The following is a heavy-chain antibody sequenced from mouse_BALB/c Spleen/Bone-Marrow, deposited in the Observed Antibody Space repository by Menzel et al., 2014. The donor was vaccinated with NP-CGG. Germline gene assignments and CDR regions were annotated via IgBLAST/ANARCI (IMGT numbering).Heavy chain of an antibody. V-gene: IGHV3-6*02. D-gene: IGHD4-1*01. CDR3: ARGTGTDFDV. J-gene: IGHJ1*01. CDR1: GFSITSGYY. CDR2: ITYDGSN. Sequence: VQLQQSGPGLVKPSQSLSLTCSVTGFSITSGYYWNWIRQFPGNKLEWMDYITYDGSNNYNPSLKNRLSITRDTSKNQFFLKLNSVTPEDTATYYCARGTGTDFDVWGAGTSVTVSS.